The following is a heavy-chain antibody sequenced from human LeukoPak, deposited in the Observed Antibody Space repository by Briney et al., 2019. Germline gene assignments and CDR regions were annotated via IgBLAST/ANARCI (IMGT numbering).Heavy chain of an antibody. V-gene: IGHV4-59*08. Sequence: SETLSLTCNVSGDSITDYYWSWIRQPPGKGLEWIGYIYYSGSTNYNPSLKSRVTISVDTSKNQFSLKLSSVTAADTAVYYCARQWIAVAYFAYWGQGTLVTVSS. J-gene: IGHJ4*02. CDR3: ARQWIAVAYFAY. CDR1: GDSITDYY. D-gene: IGHD6-19*01. CDR2: IYYSGST.